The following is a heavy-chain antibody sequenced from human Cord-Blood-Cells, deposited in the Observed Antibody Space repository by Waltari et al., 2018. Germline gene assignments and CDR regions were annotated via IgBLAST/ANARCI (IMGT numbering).Heavy chain of an antibody. J-gene: IGHJ4*02. V-gene: IGHV3-53*01. CDR2: IYSGGST. CDR1: GFTSSSHY. CDR3: ARGSSIAASPMYFDY. D-gene: IGHD6-6*01. Sequence: EVRLVESGGGLIQPGGSLRLSCAASGFTSSSHYLSRVRQGPGKGLEWVSVIYSGGSTYYADSVKGRFTISRDNSKNTLYLQMNSLRAEDTAVYYCARGSSIAASPMYFDYWGQGTLVTVSS.